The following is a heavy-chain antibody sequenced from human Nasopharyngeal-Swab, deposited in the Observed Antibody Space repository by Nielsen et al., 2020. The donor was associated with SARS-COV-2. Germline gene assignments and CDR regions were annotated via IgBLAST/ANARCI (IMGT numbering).Heavy chain of an antibody. CDR1: GFIFSQYG. J-gene: IGHJ4*02. CDR2: IRYDGSHK. V-gene: IGHV3-30*02. CDR3: ARSDDYGDYVRPTFPFDY. D-gene: IGHD4-17*01. Sequence: GESLKISCAASGFIFSQYGMHWVRQAPGKGLEWVAFIRYDGSHKYYADSVKGRFTISRDNAKNSLYLQMNSLRDEDTAVYYCARSDDYGDYVRPTFPFDYWGQGTLVTVSS.